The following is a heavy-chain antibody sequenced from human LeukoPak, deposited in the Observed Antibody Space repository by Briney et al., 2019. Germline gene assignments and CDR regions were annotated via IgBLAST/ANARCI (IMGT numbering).Heavy chain of an antibody. CDR3: ARVGLSGGSGSYYATHFDY. CDR2: FYYCGST. V-gene: IGHV4-59*01. D-gene: IGHD3-10*01. CDR1: GGSISSFY. J-gene: IGHJ4*02. Sequence: SETLSLTCTVSGGSISSFYWSWIRQPAGKGREWIGYFYYCGSTNYNPSLKSRVTISVDTSKNQFSLKLSSVTDADTAVYYCARVGLSGGSGSYYATHFDYWGQGTLVTVSS.